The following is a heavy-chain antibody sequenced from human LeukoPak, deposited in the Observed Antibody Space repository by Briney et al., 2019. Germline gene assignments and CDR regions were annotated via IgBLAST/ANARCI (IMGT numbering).Heavy chain of an antibody. CDR1: GFTFSSYW. Sequence: GGSLRLSCVASGFTFSSYWMSWVRQAPGKGLEWVANIKQDGSEKYYADSVKGRFTISRDNAKNSLYLQMNSLRAEDTAVYYCARDYDSSGYYYFDYWGQGTLVTVSS. CDR2: IKQDGSEK. CDR3: ARDYDSSGYYYFDY. J-gene: IGHJ4*02. V-gene: IGHV3-7*01. D-gene: IGHD3-22*01.